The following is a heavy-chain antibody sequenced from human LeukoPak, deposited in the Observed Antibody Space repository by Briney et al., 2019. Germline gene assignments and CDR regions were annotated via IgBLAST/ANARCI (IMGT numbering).Heavy chain of an antibody. CDR2: IYSGGST. J-gene: IGHJ4*02. D-gene: IGHD3-10*01. CDR1: GFTVSSNY. V-gene: IGHV3-53*05. CDR3: AKVVGRTMVRGAFDY. Sequence: GGSLRLSCAASGFTVSSNYMSWVRQAPGKGLEWVSVIYSGGSTYYADSVKGRFTISRDNAKNSLYLQMNSLRAEDTALYYCAKVVGRTMVRGAFDYWGQGTLVIVSS.